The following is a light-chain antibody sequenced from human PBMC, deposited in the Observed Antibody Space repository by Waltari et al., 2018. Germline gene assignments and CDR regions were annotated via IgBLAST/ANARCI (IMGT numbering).Light chain of an antibody. J-gene: IGKJ1*01. CDR2: DAS. CDR1: QSVSSY. CDR3: QQRSNWPPWT. V-gene: IGKV3-11*01. Sequence: EIVLTQSPATLSLSPGERDTLPCRASQSVSSYLAWYHQKPGQAPRLLIYDASNRATGIPARFSGSGSGTDFTLTISSLEPEDFAVYYCQQRSNWPPWTFGQGTKVEIK.